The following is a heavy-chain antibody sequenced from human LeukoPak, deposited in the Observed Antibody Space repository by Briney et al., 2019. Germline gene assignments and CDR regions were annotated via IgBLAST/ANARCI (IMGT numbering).Heavy chain of an antibody. J-gene: IGHJ4*02. Sequence: GASVKVSCKASGYTFTSYAMNWVRQAPGQGLEWMGWINTNTGNPTYAQGFTGRFVFSLDTSVSTAYLQISSLKAEDTAVYYCARAFTGEYYDFWSGYYRDSLPFDYWGQGTLVTVSS. CDR2: INTNTGNP. V-gene: IGHV7-4-1*02. D-gene: IGHD3-3*01. CDR1: GYTFTSYA. CDR3: ARAFTGEYYDFWSGYYRDSLPFDY.